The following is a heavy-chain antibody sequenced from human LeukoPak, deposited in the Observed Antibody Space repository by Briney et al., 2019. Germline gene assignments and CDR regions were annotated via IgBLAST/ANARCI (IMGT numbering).Heavy chain of an antibody. CDR1: GYTFTSYG. J-gene: IGHJ4*02. CDR2: INPNSGGT. D-gene: IGHD2-8*01. Sequence: ASVTVSCKASGYTFTSYGISWVRQAPGQGLEWMGWINPNSGGTKYAQKFQGRVTMTRDTSISTAYMELSRLRSDDTAVYYCARGGLMETFDYWGQGTLVTVSS. CDR3: ARGGLMETFDY. V-gene: IGHV1-2*02.